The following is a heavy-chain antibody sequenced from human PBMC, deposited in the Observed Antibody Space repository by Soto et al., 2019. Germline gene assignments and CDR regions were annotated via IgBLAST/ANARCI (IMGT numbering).Heavy chain of an antibody. CDR2: IWNDGNGY. CDR3: ARRQISPPTRGAASARGGMDV. J-gene: IGHJ6*02. V-gene: IGHV3-33*01. Sequence: QVQLVESGGGVVQPGRSLRLSCAASGFTFNNYGMHWVRQAPGKGLEWVAVIWNDGNGYYYANSVKGRFTISRDNSKNARYLQMSSLQAEDTAVYYWARRQISPPTRGAASARGGMDVWGQGTTVTVSS. D-gene: IGHD6-13*01. CDR1: GFTFNNYG.